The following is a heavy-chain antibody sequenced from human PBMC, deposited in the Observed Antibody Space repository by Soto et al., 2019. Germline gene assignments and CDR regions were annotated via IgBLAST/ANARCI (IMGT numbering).Heavy chain of an antibody. V-gene: IGHV3-33*01. D-gene: IGHD5-18*01. CDR1: GFTFSSYG. CDR2: IWYDGSNK. CDR3: ARDTAMVNYYYYYGMDV. Sequence: PGGSLRLSCAASGFTFSSYGMHWVRQAPGKGLEWVAVIWYDGSNKYYADSVKGRFTISRDNSKNTLYLQMNSLRAEDTAVYYCARDTAMVNYYYYYGMDVWGQGTTVTVSS. J-gene: IGHJ6*02.